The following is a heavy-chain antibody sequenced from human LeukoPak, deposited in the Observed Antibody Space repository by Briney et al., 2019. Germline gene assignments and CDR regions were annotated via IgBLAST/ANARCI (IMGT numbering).Heavy chain of an antibody. CDR2: IFHSGST. Sequence: SETLSLTCTVSGGSISSGYYWGWIRQPPGKGLEWIGSIFHSGSTYYNPSLKSRVTISVDTSKNQFSLKLNSVTAADAGVYYCARAVALYGFDPWGQGTLVTVSS. CDR1: GGSISSGYY. J-gene: IGHJ5*02. V-gene: IGHV4-38-2*02. D-gene: IGHD6-19*01. CDR3: ARAVALYGFDP.